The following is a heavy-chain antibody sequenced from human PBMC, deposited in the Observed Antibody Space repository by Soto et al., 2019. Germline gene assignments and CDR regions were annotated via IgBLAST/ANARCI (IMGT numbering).Heavy chain of an antibody. CDR3: ARSVFP. Sequence: GQQQESGPGLVKPSQTQSLTCTVSGGSIRSDGYYWNWIRQHPGKGLEWIGYIYYIGSTYYNPSLKSRVTISPDTSKNQFSLKLSSVTAADTAVYYCARSVFPWGQGTLVTVSS. CDR2: IYYIGST. CDR1: GGSIRSDGYY. V-gene: IGHV4-31*03. J-gene: IGHJ5*02.